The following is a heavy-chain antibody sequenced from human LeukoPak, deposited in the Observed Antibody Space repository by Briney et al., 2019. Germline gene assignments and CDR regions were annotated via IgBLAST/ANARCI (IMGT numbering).Heavy chain of an antibody. Sequence: ASVKVSCKASGGTFSSYAISWVGQAPGQGLEWMGGIIPIFGTANYAQKFQGRVTITTDESTSTAYMELSSLRSEDTAVYYCASLLNYYDSSGYYPYYYYYYMDVWGKGTTVTVSS. J-gene: IGHJ6*03. D-gene: IGHD3-22*01. V-gene: IGHV1-69*05. CDR1: GGTFSSYA. CDR2: IIPIFGTA. CDR3: ASLLNYYDSSGYYPYYYYYYMDV.